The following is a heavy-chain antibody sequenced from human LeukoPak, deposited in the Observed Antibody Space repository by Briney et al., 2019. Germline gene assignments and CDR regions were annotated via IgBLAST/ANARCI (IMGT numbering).Heavy chain of an antibody. CDR3: VKGGRLQPDDY. V-gene: IGHV3-33*06. J-gene: IGHJ4*02. CDR2: IRYDGLDA. D-gene: IGHD6-25*01. Sequence: PTGRSLRLSCEASGFTLSAYAMNWVRQAPGKGLDWVAFIRYDGLDAAYADSVKGRFTISRDNSKNTLYLQLNSLRAEDTATYHCVKGGRLQPDDYWGQGTLVTVSS. CDR1: GFTLSAYA.